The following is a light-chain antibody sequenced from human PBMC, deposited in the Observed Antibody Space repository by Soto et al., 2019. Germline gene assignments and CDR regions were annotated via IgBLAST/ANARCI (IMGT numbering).Light chain of an antibody. J-gene: IGKJ4*01. Sequence: DIVMTQSPDSLALSLGDRATIHCKSSQSISYSSINKNYLAWYKQRPGQPPKVLFYWASTRQSGVPDRLSASGSGTDFTLIITSLQEEDVAVYYCQQYFSSPLTFGGGTKVDIK. CDR2: WAS. V-gene: IGKV4-1*01. CDR3: QQYFSSPLT. CDR1: QSISYSSINKNY.